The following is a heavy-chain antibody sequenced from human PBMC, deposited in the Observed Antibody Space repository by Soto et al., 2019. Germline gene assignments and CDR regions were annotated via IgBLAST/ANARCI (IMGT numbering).Heavy chain of an antibody. Sequence: PSETLSLTCTVSGASISSYYWSWIRQPPRKGLECIGYIYNSVSTYYNPSLKSRVTISVDTSKNQFSLKLSSVTAADTAVYYCASLAYDSSGYYYGSPPAVFDYWGQGTLVTVSS. D-gene: IGHD3-22*01. CDR3: ASLAYDSSGYYYGSPPAVFDY. CDR1: GASISSYY. V-gene: IGHV4-4*08. CDR2: IYNSVST. J-gene: IGHJ4*02.